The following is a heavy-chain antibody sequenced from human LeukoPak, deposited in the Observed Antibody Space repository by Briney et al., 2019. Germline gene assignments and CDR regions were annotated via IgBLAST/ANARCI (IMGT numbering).Heavy chain of an antibody. D-gene: IGHD1-7*01. J-gene: IGHJ4*02. V-gene: IGHV1-2*02. Sequence: ASVKVSCKASGYTFTDSYMDWVRQAPGQGLEWMGWINPNSGDTNYAQKFQGRVTMTRDTSISTAYMELSRLTPDDTAVYYCTRDINWNYGYWGQGTLVTVSS. CDR3: TRDINWNYGY. CDR2: INPNSGDT. CDR1: GYTFTDSY.